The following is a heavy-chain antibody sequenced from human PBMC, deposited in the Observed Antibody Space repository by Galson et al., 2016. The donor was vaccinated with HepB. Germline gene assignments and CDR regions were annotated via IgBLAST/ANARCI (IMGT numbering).Heavy chain of an antibody. V-gene: IGHV3-23*01. CDR1: GFTFSSHA. D-gene: IGHD3-22*01. CDR2: ISGSGGNT. Sequence: SLRLSCAASGFTFSSHAMNWVRQTPGKGLEWVSAISGSGGNTYFVDSVKGRFTISRDNSNNTLYLQMNSLRAEDTAVYYCAKASDYYFLSAFDIWGQGTMVTVSS. CDR3: AKASDYYFLSAFDI. J-gene: IGHJ3*02.